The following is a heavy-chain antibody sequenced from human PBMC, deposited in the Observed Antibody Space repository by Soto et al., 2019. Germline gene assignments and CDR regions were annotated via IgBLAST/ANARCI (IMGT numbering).Heavy chain of an antibody. Sequence: GGSLRLSCAASGFTVSSNYMSWVRQAPGKGLEWVSVIYSGGSTYYADSVKGRFTISRHNSKNTLYLQMNSLRAEDTAVYYCARESNTAMAKNAFDIWGQGTMVTVSS. V-gene: IGHV3-53*04. J-gene: IGHJ3*02. CDR1: GFTVSSNY. CDR2: IYSGGST. D-gene: IGHD5-18*01. CDR3: ARESNTAMAKNAFDI.